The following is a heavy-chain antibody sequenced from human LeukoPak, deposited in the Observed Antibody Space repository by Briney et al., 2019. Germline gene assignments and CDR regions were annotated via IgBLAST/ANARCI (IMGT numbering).Heavy chain of an antibody. CDR1: GFTFNRYW. V-gene: IGHV3-7*01. D-gene: IGHD6-6*01. J-gene: IGHJ5*02. CDR2: IKQDGSAK. Sequence: GGSLRLSCAASGFTFNRYWMSWVRQAPGKELQWVANIKQDGSAKYYVDSVKGRFTISRDNAKNSLYLQMNSLRAEDTAVYYCARDSIAARLWHNWFDPWGQGTLVTVSS. CDR3: ARDSIAARLWHNWFDP.